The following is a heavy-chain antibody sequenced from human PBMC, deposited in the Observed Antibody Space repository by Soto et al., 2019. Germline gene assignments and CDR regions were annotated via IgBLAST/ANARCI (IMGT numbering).Heavy chain of an antibody. J-gene: IGHJ5*02. CDR1: GGSISSGGCS. V-gene: IGHV4-30-2*01. CDR3: ARGRRWTQWRIPNWLDP. D-gene: IGHD6-19*01. Sequence: SETLSLTCAVSGGSISSGGCSWSWIRQPPGKGLEWIGYIYHSGSTYYNPSLKSRVTISVDRSKNQFSLKLSSVTAADTAVYYCARGRRWTQWRIPNWLDPWGQGTLVTVSS. CDR2: IYHSGST.